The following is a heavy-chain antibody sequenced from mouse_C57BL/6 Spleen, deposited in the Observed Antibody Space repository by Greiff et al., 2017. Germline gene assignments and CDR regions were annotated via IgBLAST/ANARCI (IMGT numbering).Heavy chain of an antibody. V-gene: IGHV1-15*01. J-gene: IGHJ2*01. D-gene: IGHD1-1*01. CDR3: TRVERDYYGSSIYFDY. Sequence: VQLQQSGAELVRPGASVTLSCKASGYTFTDYEMHWVKQTPVHGLEWIGAIDPETGGTAYNQKFKGKAILTADKSSSTAYMELRSLTSEDSAVYYCTRVERDYYGSSIYFDYWGQGTTLTVSS. CDR1: GYTFTDYE. CDR2: IDPETGGT.